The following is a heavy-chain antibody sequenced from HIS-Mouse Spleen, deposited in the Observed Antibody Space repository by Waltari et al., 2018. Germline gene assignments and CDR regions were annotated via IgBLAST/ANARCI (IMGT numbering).Heavy chain of an antibody. J-gene: IGHJ4*02. CDR2: INHSGST. D-gene: IGHD2-2*01. CDR3: ARGSFKGDIVVVPAYEGAMDFDY. Sequence: QVQLQQWGAGLLKPSETLSLTCAVYGGSFSGYYWSRIRQPPGKGLGWIGEINHSGSTNYNPSLKSRVTISVDTSKNQFSLKLSSVTAADTAVYYCARGSFKGDIVVVPAYEGAMDFDYWGQGTLVTVSS. CDR1: GGSFSGYY. V-gene: IGHV4-34*01.